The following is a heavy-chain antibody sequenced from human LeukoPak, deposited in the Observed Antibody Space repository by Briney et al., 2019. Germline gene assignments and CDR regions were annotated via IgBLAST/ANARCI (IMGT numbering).Heavy chain of an antibody. J-gene: IGHJ6*03. CDR1: GFPFSRYL. CDR3: AGEYALVPGGMGWVDYHYYMDV. D-gene: IGHD2-2*01. V-gene: IGHV3-7*01. CDR2: IKQDGSEK. Sequence: PGGSLRLSCAASGFPFSRYLMNWVRQAPGKGLEWVANIKQDGSEKYYVDSVKGRFTISRDNAKNSLYLQMNSLRGEDTAVYYCAGEYALVPGGMGWVDYHYYMDVWGKGTTVTVSS.